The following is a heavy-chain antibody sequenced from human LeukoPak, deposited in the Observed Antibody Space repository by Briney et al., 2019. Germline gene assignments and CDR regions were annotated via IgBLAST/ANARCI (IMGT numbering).Heavy chain of an antibody. CDR3: AKDGRGGDCYPGGYYNYYMDV. CDR1: GFTFEDYT. D-gene: IGHD2-21*02. V-gene: IGHV3-43*01. CDR2: ISWDGGST. Sequence: GGSLRLSCAASGFTFEDYTMHWIRQAPGKGLEWVSLISWDGGSTYYADSVKGRFTISRDNSKKSLYLQMNSLRTEDTALYYCAKDGRGGDCYPGGYYNYYMDVWGKGTTVTVSS. J-gene: IGHJ6*03.